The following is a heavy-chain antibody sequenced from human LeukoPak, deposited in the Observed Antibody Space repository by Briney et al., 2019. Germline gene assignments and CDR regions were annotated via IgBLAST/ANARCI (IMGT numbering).Heavy chain of an antibody. CDR2: IRYGGST. Sequence: SETLSLTCTVSGGSISTGDFFWGWIRQPPGKDLEWIGSIRYGGSTLYNPSLKSRVTITADTTRKQFSLKMRSVTAADTAVYYCEHGTNLDAFDIWGQGTMVTVSS. CDR3: EHGTNLDAFDI. J-gene: IGHJ3*02. V-gene: IGHV4-39*01. CDR1: GGSISTGDFF. D-gene: IGHD5-24*01.